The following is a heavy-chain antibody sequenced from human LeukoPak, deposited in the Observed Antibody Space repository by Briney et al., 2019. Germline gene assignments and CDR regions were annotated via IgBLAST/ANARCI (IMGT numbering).Heavy chain of an antibody. D-gene: IGHD3-3*01. CDR1: GGTFSSYS. V-gene: IGHV1-69*13. CDR3: ARGLTIFGVVITATSYYMDV. J-gene: IGHJ6*03. Sequence: VKVSCKASGGTFSSYSFSWVRQAPGQGLEWMGGIIPIFGTTNYAQKFQGRVTITADESTSTAYTELSSLRSEDTAVYYCARGLTIFGVVITATSYYMDVWGKGTTVTVSS. CDR2: IIPIFGTT.